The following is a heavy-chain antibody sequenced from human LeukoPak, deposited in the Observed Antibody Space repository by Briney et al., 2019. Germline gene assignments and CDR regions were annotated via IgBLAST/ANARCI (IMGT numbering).Heavy chain of an antibody. J-gene: IGHJ5*02. CDR2: IYYSGST. D-gene: IGHD6-13*01. Sequence: SETLSLTCTVSGGSISSYYWSWIRQPPGKGLEWIGYIYYSGSTNYNPSLKSRVTISVDTSKNQFSLKLSSVTAADTAVYYCARFPGYGSSWRWFDPWGQGTLVTVSS. CDR1: GGSISSYY. V-gene: IGHV4-59*08. CDR3: ARFPGYGSSWRWFDP.